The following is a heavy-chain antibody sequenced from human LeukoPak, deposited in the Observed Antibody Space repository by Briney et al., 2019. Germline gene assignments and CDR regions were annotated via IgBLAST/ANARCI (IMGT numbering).Heavy chain of an antibody. D-gene: IGHD3-22*01. CDR1: GFTFSSYW. CDR3: TTDLQALVVVDEKN. V-gene: IGHV3-74*01. CDR2: INTDGSSA. J-gene: IGHJ4*02. Sequence: AGGSLRLSCAASGFTFSSYWMHWVRQHPGKGLVWVSRINTDGSSANYADSVKGRFTVSRDNAKNTLYLQMNSLRAEDTAVYYCTTDLQALVVVDEKNWGQGTLVTVSS.